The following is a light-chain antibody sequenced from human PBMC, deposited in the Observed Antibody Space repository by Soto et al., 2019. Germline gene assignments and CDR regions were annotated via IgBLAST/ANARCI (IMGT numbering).Light chain of an antibody. Sequence: DIQMTQSPSSLSASVGDRVTITCRASQSISSYLNWYQQKPGKAPNLLIYATSNLQSGVPSRFSGSGSGTDFTLTISSLQREDFAIYYCQQSYNTPLTFGGGTKVEIK. V-gene: IGKV1-39*01. CDR2: ATS. CDR3: QQSYNTPLT. J-gene: IGKJ4*01. CDR1: QSISSY.